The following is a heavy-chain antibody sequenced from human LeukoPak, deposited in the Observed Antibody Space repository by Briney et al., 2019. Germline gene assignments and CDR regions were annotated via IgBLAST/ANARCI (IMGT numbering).Heavy chain of an antibody. CDR3: ARVWSRGDPLDAFDI. D-gene: IGHD2-21*02. Sequence: GESLKISCQGSGYSFTSYWIGWVRQMPGKGLEWMRIIYPGDSNTRYSPSSQGQVTISADTSITTGYLQWTSLKASDTAMYYCARVWSRGDPLDAFDIWGQGTMVTVSS. CDR1: GYSFTSYW. J-gene: IGHJ3*02. V-gene: IGHV5-51*01. CDR2: IYPGDSNT.